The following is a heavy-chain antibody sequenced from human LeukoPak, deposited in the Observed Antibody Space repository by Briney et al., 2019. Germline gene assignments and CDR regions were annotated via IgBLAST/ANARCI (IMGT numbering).Heavy chain of an antibody. CDR1: GFTFNSYA. D-gene: IGHD1-1*01. CDR3: TRGPYNLPNVNSYYYMDV. J-gene: IGHJ6*03. V-gene: IGHV3-30*04. CDR2: ISYDGSNK. Sequence: GGSLRLSCAASGFTFNSYAMHWVRQAPGKGLEWVAAISYDGSNKKYADSVKGRFTISRDNSKNTLYLQMNSLRGEETAVYYCTRGPYNLPNVNSYYYMDVWGKGTTV.